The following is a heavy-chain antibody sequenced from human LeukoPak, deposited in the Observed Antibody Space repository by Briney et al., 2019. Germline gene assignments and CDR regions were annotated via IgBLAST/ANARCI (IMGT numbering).Heavy chain of an antibody. D-gene: IGHD2-2*01. CDR1: GYTFTSYG. V-gene: IGHV1-18*01. CDR2: ISAYNGNT. J-gene: IGHJ4*02. CDR3: ARDGDYCSSTSCSFFDY. Sequence: ASVKVSCKASGYTFTSYGISWVRQAPGQGLEWMGWISAYNGNTNYAQKLQGRVTMTTDTSTSTAYKELRSLRSDDTAVYYCARDGDYCSSTSCSFFDYWGQGTLVTVSS.